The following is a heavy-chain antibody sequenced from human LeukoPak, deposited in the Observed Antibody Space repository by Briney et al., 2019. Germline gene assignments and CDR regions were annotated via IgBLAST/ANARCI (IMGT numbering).Heavy chain of an antibody. V-gene: IGHV4-30-2*01. Sequence: SQTLSLTCTVSGGSISSGGYYWSWIRQPPGKGLEWIGYIYHSGSTYYNPSLKSRVTISVDRSKNQFSLKLSSVTAADTAVYYCARCYSSSWLYFDYWGQGTLVTVSS. CDR1: GGSISSGGYY. J-gene: IGHJ4*02. D-gene: IGHD6-13*01. CDR2: IYHSGST. CDR3: ARCYSSSWLYFDY.